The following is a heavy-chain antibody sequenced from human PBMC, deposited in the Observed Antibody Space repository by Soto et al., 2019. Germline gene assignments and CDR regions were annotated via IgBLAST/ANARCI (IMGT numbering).Heavy chain of an antibody. D-gene: IGHD2-2*03. J-gene: IGHJ6*02. CDR3: ARPGYFPDYYYYGMDV. CDR1: GFTFSSYA. Sequence: GGSLRLSCAASGFTFSSYAMHWVRQAPGKGLEWVAVISYDGSNKYYADSVKGRFTISRDNSKNTLYLQMNSLRAEDTAVYYCARPGYFPDYYYYGMDVWGQGTTVTVSS. V-gene: IGHV3-30-3*01. CDR2: ISYDGSNK.